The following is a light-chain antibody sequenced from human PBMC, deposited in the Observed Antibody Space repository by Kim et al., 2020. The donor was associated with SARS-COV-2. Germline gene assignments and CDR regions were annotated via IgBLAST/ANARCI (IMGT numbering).Light chain of an antibody. CDR1: QRVSPW. CDR3: QSYNNFPLT. Sequence: DIQMTQSPSTLSASVGDRVTITCRASQRVSPWLAWYHQKPGKAPKLLIYKASSLDSGVPSRFSGSGSGTEFTLTISSLQPDDFATYYCQSYNNFPLTFGGGTKVDIK. V-gene: IGKV1-5*03. CDR2: KAS. J-gene: IGKJ4*01.